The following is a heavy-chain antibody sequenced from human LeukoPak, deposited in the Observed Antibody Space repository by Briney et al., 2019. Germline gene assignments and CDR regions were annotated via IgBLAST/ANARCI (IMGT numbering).Heavy chain of an antibody. D-gene: IGHD3-10*01. CDR1: GFTFSRYA. Sequence: PGWCLRLSCAASGFTFSRYAMHWVRQAPGKGREWVAVIPDDGSIYYFADSVKGRFIISRDSSENTLYLQINSLRVEDTAIYYCARVGYYSSGPFSYFDYWGQGALVTVS. V-gene: IGHV3-30-3*01. CDR3: ARVGYYSSGPFSYFDY. CDR2: IPDDGSIY. J-gene: IGHJ4*02.